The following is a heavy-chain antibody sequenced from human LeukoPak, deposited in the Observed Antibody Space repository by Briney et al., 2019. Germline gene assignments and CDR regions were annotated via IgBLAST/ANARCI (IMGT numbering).Heavy chain of an antibody. D-gene: IGHD1-26*01. Sequence: GGSLRLSCAASGFTFSSYGMHWVRQAPGKGLEWVAVIWYDGSNKYYADSVKGRFTISRDNSKNTLYLQMNSLIAEDMAVYYCARDPPVGATTQYYYYGMDVWGQGTTVTVSS. J-gene: IGHJ6*02. V-gene: IGHV3-33*01. CDR3: ARDPPVGATTQYYYYGMDV. CDR1: GFTFSSYG. CDR2: IWYDGSNK.